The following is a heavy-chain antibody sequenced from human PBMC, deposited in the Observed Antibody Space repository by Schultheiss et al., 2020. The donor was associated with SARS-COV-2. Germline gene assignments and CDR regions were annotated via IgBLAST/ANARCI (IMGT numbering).Heavy chain of an antibody. Sequence: SETLSLTCTVSGGSISSGSYSWSWFRQPAGKGLEWIGRIYSSGSTNYNPSLKSRVTISVDTSKNQFSLRLSSVTAADTAIYYCARALSRGGPIDPWGQGTLVTVSS. CDR3: ARALSRGGPIDP. CDR1: GGSISSGSYS. V-gene: IGHV4-61*02. J-gene: IGHJ5*02. D-gene: IGHD2/OR15-2a*01. CDR2: IYSSGST.